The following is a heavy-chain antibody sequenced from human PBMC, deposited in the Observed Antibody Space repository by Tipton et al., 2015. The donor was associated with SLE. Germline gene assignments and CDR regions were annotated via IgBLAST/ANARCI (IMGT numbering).Heavy chain of an antibody. J-gene: IGHJ6*02. D-gene: IGHD1-26*01. V-gene: IGHV4-39*07. CDR2: IYYSGST. CDR3: ARARSGSPARYYYYGMDV. CDR1: GGSISSSSYY. Sequence: TLSLTCTVSGGSISSSSYYWGWIRQPPGKGLEWIGSIYYSGSTNYNPSLKSRVTISVDTSKNQFSLKLSSVTAADTAVYYCARARSGSPARYYYYGMDVWGQGTTVTVSS.